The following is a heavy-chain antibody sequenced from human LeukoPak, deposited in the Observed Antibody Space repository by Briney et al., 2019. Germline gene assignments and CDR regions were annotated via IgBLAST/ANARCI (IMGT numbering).Heavy chain of an antibody. Sequence: KPSETLSLTCTVSGGSMSRYYWSWIQQPPGKGLEWVGYIFYSGGTHYNPSLKSRVTISVDTSKNQFSLKLSSVTAADTAVYYCARDKQPGDYWGQGTLVTVSS. D-gene: IGHD5-18*01. CDR1: GGSMSRYY. J-gene: IGHJ4*02. V-gene: IGHV4-59*01. CDR3: ARDKQPGDY. CDR2: IFYSGGT.